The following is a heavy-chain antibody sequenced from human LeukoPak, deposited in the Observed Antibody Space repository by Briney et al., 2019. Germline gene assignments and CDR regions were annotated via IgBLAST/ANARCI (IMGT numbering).Heavy chain of an antibody. J-gene: IGHJ3*02. CDR1: GYTFTSYA. CDR2: INTNTGNP. D-gene: IGHD6-13*01. CDR3: ARDSSSWTRDDAFDT. V-gene: IGHV7-4-1*02. Sequence: ASVKVSCKASGYTFTSYAMNWVRQAPGQGLEWMGWINTNTGNPTYAQGFTGRFVFSLDTSVSTAYLQISSLKAEDTAVYYCARDSSSWTRDDAFDTWGQGTMVTVSS.